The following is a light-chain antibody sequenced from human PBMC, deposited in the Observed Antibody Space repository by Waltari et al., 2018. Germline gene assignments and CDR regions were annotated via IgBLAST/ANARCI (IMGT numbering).Light chain of an antibody. CDR1: QSLLHSNGKNY. J-gene: IGKJ3*01. Sequence: DIVMTQSPLSLPVPPGESASFPCRSSQSLLHSNGKNYLDWYVQKPGQSPQLLICMGSNRASGVPDRFSGSGSGTDFTLEISRVEPEDVGIYYCMQQLQTPRSFGPGTKVEIK. CDR3: MQQLQTPRS. V-gene: IGKV2-28*01. CDR2: MGS.